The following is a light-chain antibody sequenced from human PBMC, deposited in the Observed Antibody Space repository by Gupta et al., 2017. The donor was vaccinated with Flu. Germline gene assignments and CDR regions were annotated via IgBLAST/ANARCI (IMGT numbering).Light chain of an antibody. CDR1: NAIGRYNC. CDR2: TDT. Sequence: NAIGRYNCQSGCQQPPLTPPKLLIYTDTKRPPVVSIRFSASNSGTTASLTITGLQGEDDADYYSCSSASTYNPVVFGGGTKLTVL. CDR3: CSSASTYNPVV. V-gene: IGLV2-14*01. J-gene: IGLJ2*01.